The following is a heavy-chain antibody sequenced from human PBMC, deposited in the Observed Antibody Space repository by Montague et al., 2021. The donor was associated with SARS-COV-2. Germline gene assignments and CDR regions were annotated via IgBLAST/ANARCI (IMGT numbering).Heavy chain of an antibody. Sequence: SETLSLTCTVDGHCIGSGNNRWGWMHKPAGKGLDRIGYMYYSGSTYYNPSLKSRVTISIDTSKNQFSLKLSSVTAADTAGYYCARDDIVLQGVTKGMDVWGQGTTVTVSS. CDR2: MYYSGST. D-gene: IGHD3-10*01. V-gene: IGHV4-39*07. CDR3: ARDDIVLQGVTKGMDV. CDR1: GHCIGSGNNR. J-gene: IGHJ6*02.